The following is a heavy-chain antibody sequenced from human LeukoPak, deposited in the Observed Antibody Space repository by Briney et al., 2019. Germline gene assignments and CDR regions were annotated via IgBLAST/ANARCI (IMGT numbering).Heavy chain of an antibody. CDR2: VSAYNDNT. D-gene: IGHD6-19*01. V-gene: IGHV1-18*01. CDR3: ARDLKRGYSSGRYSWGTGSSNDY. J-gene: IGHJ4*02. CDR1: GYTFSSYG. Sequence: ASVKVSYKASGYTFSSYGISWVRQAPGQGLEWMGWVSAYNDNTNYAQKLQGRVTMTTDTSTSTAYMELRSLRSDDTAVYYCARDLKRGYSSGRYSWGTGSSNDYWGQGTLVTVSS.